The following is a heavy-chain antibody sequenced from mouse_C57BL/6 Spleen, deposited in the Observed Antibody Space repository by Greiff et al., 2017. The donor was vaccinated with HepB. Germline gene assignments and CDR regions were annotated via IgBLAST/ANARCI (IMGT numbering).Heavy chain of an antibody. CDR3: ARALIYDGYAMDY. Sequence: DVKLVESGGGLVKPGGSLKLSCAASGFTFSSYAMSWVRQTPEKRLEWVATISDGGSYTYYPDNVKGRFTISRDNAKNNLYLQMSHLKSEDTAMYYCARALIYDGYAMDYWGQGTSVTVSS. CDR2: ISDGGSYT. D-gene: IGHD2-3*01. J-gene: IGHJ4*01. V-gene: IGHV5-4*03. CDR1: GFTFSSYA.